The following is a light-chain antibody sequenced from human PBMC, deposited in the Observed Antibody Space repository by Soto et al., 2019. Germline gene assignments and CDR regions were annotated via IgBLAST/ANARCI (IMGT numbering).Light chain of an antibody. CDR2: EVT. J-gene: IGLJ1*01. CDR1: SSDVGGYDY. V-gene: IGLV2-14*01. Sequence: QSALTQPASVSGSPGQSIAISCTGTSSDVGGYDYVSWYQQQPDKAPKLMIYEVTKRPSGVSNRFSGSKSGNTASLTISGLQAEDEAYYYCSSHTSGSTRVFGTGTKLTVL. CDR3: SSHTSGSTRV.